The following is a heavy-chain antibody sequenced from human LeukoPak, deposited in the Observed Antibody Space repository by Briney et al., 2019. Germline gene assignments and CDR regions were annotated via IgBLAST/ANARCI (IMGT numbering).Heavy chain of an antibody. D-gene: IGHD1-1*01. Sequence: GGSLRLSCTASGFSFRSFAMSWVRQAPGQGLEWVSAISGSGGSTYYADSVKGRFTISRDNSKNTLYLQMNSLRAEDTAVYYCAKGGGVQLESYWGQGTLVTVSS. J-gene: IGHJ4*02. CDR1: GFSFRSFA. V-gene: IGHV3-23*01. CDR3: AKGGGVQLESY. CDR2: ISGSGGST.